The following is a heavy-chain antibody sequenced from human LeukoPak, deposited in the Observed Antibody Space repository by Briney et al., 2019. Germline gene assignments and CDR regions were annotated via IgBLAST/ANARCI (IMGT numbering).Heavy chain of an antibody. Sequence: GGSLRLSCAASGFTFSRYWMSWVRQAPGKGLEWVANIKQDGSEKYYVDSVKGRFTISRDNAKNSLYLQMNSLRAEDTAVYYCAREVVGATGFDYWGQGTLVTVSS. CDR2: IKQDGSEK. CDR3: AREVVGATGFDY. V-gene: IGHV3-7*01. J-gene: IGHJ4*02. CDR1: GFTFSRYW. D-gene: IGHD1-26*01.